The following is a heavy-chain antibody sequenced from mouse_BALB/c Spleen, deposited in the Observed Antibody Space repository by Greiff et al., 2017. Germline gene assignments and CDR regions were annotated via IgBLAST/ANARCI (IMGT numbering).Heavy chain of an antibody. CDR1: GDSITSGY. CDR2: ISYSGST. V-gene: IGHV3-8*02. Sequence: VQLKESGPSLVKPSQTLSLTCSVTGDSITSGYWNWIRKFPGNKLEYMGYISYSGSTYYNPSLKSRISITRDTSKNQYYLQLNSVTTEDTATYYCARSGSYEYYYAMDYWGQGTSVTVSS. CDR3: ARSGSYEYYYAMDY. D-gene: IGHD1-1*02. J-gene: IGHJ4*01.